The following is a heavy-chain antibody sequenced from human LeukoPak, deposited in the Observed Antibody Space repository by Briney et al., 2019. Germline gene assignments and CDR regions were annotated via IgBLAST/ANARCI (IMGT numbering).Heavy chain of an antibody. CDR1: GFTVSTNY. CDR2: IWYDGSNK. J-gene: IGHJ6*03. D-gene: IGHD3-3*01. Sequence: PGGSLRLSCAASGFTVSTNYMSWVRQAPGKGLEWVAVIWYDGSNKYYADSVKGRFTISRDNSKNTLYLQMNSLRAEDTAVYYCAKGLRFNPYYMDVWGKGTTVTVSS. CDR3: AKGLRFNPYYMDV. V-gene: IGHV3-33*06.